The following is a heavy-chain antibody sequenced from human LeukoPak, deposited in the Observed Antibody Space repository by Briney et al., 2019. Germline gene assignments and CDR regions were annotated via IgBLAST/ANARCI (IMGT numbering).Heavy chain of an antibody. J-gene: IGHJ6*02. Sequence: GASVKVSCKASGYTFTSNGISWVRQAPGQGLEWMGWISAYNGNTNYAQKLQGRVTMTTDTSTSTAYMELRSLRSDDTAVYYCARALSITIFHYYYYGMDVWGQGTTVTVSS. D-gene: IGHD3-3*01. CDR3: ARALSITIFHYYYYGMDV. CDR1: GYTFTSNG. V-gene: IGHV1-18*01. CDR2: ISAYNGNT.